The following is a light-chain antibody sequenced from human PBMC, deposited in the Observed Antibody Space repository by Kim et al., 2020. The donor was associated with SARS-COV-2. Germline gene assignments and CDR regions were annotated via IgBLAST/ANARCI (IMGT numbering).Light chain of an antibody. Sequence: EIVLTQSPATLSLSPGERATLSCRASQSVSSYLAWYQQKPGQAPRHLIYDASNRATGIPARFSGSGSGTDFTLTISSLEPEDFAVYYCQQRSNWPPLTFGGGTKLEIK. CDR2: DAS. CDR3: QQRSNWPPLT. V-gene: IGKV3-11*01. J-gene: IGKJ4*01. CDR1: QSVSSY.